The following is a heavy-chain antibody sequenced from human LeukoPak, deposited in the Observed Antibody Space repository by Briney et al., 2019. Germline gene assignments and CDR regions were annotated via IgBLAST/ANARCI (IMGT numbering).Heavy chain of an antibody. CDR3: ARVAEDAFDV. Sequence: ASVKVSCKASTYTFKTYGASWVRQAPGQGLEWMGWITANNGQTYHAQKFQGRATMNIDTSMSTAYMELRSLRSDDTAVYYCARVAEDAFDVWGQGTVVTVS. V-gene: IGHV1-18*01. CDR1: TYTFKTYG. CDR2: ITANNGQT. J-gene: IGHJ3*01.